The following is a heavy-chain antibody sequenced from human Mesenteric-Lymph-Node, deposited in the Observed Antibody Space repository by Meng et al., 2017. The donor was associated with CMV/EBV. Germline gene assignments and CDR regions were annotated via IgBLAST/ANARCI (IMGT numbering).Heavy chain of an antibody. J-gene: IGHJ6*02. CDR1: GGTFSSYA. V-gene: IGHV1-69*06. CDR2: TIPILDTT. Sequence: CKASGGTFSSYAISWVRQAPGQGLEWMGGTIPILDTTSYAQKFQGRFTITADKSTSTAYMELSSLRSEDTAVYYCARLYDQLNAMDVWGQGTTVTVSS. CDR3: ARLYDQLNAMDV. D-gene: IGHD2-2*01.